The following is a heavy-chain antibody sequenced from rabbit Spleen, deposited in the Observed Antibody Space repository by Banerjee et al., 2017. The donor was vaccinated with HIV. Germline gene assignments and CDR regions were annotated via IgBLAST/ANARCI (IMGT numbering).Heavy chain of an antibody. CDR2: INVLTGKA. V-gene: IGHV1S45*01. D-gene: IGHD4-1*01. J-gene: IGHJ4*01. CDR1: GFPFSEKAV. CDR3: ARETSSGWGVLSYYFNL. Sequence: QQQLVESGGGLVKPGASLTLTCKASGFPFSEKAVMCWVRQAPGKGLTWIACINVLTGKAVYASWAKGRFTFSKTSSTTVTLQMTSLTAADTATYFCARETSSGWGVLSYYFNLWGPGTLVTVS.